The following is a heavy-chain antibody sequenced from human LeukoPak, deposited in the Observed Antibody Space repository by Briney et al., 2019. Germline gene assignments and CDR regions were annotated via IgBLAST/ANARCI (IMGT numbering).Heavy chain of an antibody. CDR3: ARGHIVAIPSSHYYYGMDV. D-gene: IGHD5-12*01. CDR2: IWYDGSNK. V-gene: IGHV3-33*01. CDR1: GFTFSSYG. J-gene: IGHJ6*02. Sequence: PGGSLRLSCAASGFTFSSYGMHWARQAPGKGLEWVAVIWYDGSNKYYADSVKGRFTISRDNSKNTLYLQMNSLRAEDTAVYYCARGHIVAIPSSHYYYGMDVWGQGTTVTVSS.